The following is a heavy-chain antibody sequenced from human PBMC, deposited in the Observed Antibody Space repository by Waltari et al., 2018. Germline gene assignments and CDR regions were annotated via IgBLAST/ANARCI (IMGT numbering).Heavy chain of an antibody. CDR3: AKDIRGGATGVDY. CDR1: GFTFDDYA. Sequence: EVQLVESGGGLVQPGRSLRLSCAASGFTFDDYAMHWVRQAPGKGLEWVSGISWNSGSIGYADSVKCRFTISRDNAKNSLYLQMNSLRAEDTALYYCAKDIRGGATGVDYWGQGTLVTVSS. V-gene: IGHV3-9*01. J-gene: IGHJ4*02. D-gene: IGHD1-26*01. CDR2: ISWNSGSI.